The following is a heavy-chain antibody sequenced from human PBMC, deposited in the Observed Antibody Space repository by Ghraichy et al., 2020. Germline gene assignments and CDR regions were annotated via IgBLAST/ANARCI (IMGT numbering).Heavy chain of an antibody. V-gene: IGHV4-34*01. CDR1: GGSFSGYY. CDR3: ARGGGGTGGDYFG. CDR2: INHSGST. J-gene: IGHJ4*02. Sequence: SETLSLTCAVYGGSFSGYYWSWIRQPPGKGLEWIGEINHSGSTNYNPSLKSRVTISVDTSKNQFSLKLSSVTAADTAVYYCARGGGGTGGDYFGWGQGTLVTVSS. D-gene: IGHD4-17*01.